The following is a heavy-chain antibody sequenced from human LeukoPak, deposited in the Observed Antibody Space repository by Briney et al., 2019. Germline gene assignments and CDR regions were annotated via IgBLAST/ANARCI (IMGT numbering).Heavy chain of an antibody. CDR3: VKEIGGVIAFDI. Sequence: GGSLRLSCSASGFTFSSYAMHWVRQAPGQGLEYVSAISSNGGSTYYADSVKGRFTISRDNSKNTLYLQMSSLRAEDTAVYYCVKEIGGVIAFDIWGQGTMVTVSP. V-gene: IGHV3-64D*06. CDR2: ISSNGGST. CDR1: GFTFSSYA. J-gene: IGHJ3*02. D-gene: IGHD2-21*01.